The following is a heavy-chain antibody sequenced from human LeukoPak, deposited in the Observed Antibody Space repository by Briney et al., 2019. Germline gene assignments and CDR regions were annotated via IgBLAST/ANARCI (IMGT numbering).Heavy chain of an antibody. Sequence: PGGSLRLSCAASGFTFSSYSMNWVHQAPGKGLEWVSSISSSSSYIYYADSVKGRFTISRDNAKNSLYLQMNSLRAEDTAVYYCARVNMGIYHYWGQGTLVTVSS. D-gene: IGHD7-27*01. CDR3: ARVNMGIYHY. J-gene: IGHJ4*02. CDR1: GFTFSSYS. CDR2: ISSSSSYI. V-gene: IGHV3-21*01.